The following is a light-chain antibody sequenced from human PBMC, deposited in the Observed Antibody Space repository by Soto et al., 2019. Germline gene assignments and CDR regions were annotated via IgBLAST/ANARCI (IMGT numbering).Light chain of an antibody. V-gene: IGKV3-11*01. Sequence: DIVLTQSPGTVSVSPGERVSLSCRASQNVDTFLAWYQQKPGQAPRLLMYDASHRATGIPARFSGSGSGTDFTLTITSLEPEDFGVYYCQQRNKWPLTFGAGTKVDIK. J-gene: IGKJ4*01. CDR1: QNVDTF. CDR2: DAS. CDR3: QQRNKWPLT.